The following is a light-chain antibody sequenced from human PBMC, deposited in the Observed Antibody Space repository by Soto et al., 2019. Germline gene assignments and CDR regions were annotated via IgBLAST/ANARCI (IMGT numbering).Light chain of an antibody. CDR1: QSVSSSY. J-gene: IGKJ2*01. CDR3: QQYGSSYT. CDR2: GAS. V-gene: IGKV3-20*01. Sequence: EIVLTQSPGTLSLSPGERATLSCRASQSVSSSYLAWYQQKPGQTPRLLIYGASTRATGIPDRFSGSGSGTDFTLIISRLEPEDFAVYYCQQYGSSYTFGQGTKLEIK.